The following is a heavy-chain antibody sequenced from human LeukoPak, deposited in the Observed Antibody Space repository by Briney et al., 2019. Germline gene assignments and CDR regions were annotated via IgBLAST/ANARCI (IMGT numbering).Heavy chain of an antibody. CDR3: ASVLYCGADCYSGRYFFDY. J-gene: IGHJ4*02. CDR2: INPSGDST. CDR1: VYTFTGYD. D-gene: IGHD2-21*02. V-gene: IGHV1-46*01. Sequence: ASVTVSCKASVYTFTGYDMHWVRQAPGQGLGWMGIINPSGDSTSYAQKFQGRVTMTRDTSTSTVYMELSSLRSEDTAVYYCASVLYCGADCYSGRYFFDYWGQGTLVTVSS.